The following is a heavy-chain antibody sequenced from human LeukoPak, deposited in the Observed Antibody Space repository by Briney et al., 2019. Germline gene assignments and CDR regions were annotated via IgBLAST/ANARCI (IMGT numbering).Heavy chain of an antibody. CDR3: ARQMTSTRLFDS. Sequence: PGGSLRLSCVASGFIFSAHPLHWVRQSPDKGLEWVALIGSDGSKKYYADSVRGRFTVSRENSNNTLFLQINTLRADDTAVYFCARQMTSTRLFDSWGQGTLVTVSS. D-gene: IGHD5/OR15-5a*01. J-gene: IGHJ4*02. CDR2: IGSDGSKK. CDR1: GFIFSAHP. V-gene: IGHV3-30*04.